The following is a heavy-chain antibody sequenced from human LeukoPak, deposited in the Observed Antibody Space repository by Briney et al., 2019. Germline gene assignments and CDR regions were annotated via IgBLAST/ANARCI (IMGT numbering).Heavy chain of an antibody. CDR2: INRDGSNI. CDR1: GFTFRSYW. V-gene: IGHV3-74*03. J-gene: IGHJ4*02. CDR3: VRDTSSSFDY. D-gene: IGHD2-2*01. Sequence: PGGSLRLSCLASGFTFRSYWMHWVRQVPGKGLVWVSRINRDGSNIKYADSVEGRFTISRDNAKNTLYLQMNSLRVEDTAIYYCVRDTSSSFDYWGQGTLVTVSS.